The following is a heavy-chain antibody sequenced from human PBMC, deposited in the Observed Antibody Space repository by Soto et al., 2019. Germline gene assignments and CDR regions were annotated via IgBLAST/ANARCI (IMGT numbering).Heavy chain of an antibody. Sequence: ETLSRTCTVSGGSISDFYWSWIRQPPGKGLEWIGYIYYSGSTNYNPSLKSRVTISVDTSKNQFSLNLRSMSPADTAVYYCARVGGLAARTFDYWGPGTLVTV. J-gene: IGHJ4*02. D-gene: IGHD6-6*01. CDR2: IYYSGST. V-gene: IGHV4-59*01. CDR1: GGSISDFY. CDR3: ARVGGLAARTFDY.